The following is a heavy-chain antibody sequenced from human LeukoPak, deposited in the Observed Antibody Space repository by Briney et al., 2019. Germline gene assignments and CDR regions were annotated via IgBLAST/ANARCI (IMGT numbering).Heavy chain of an antibody. V-gene: IGHV3-30*04. Sequence: GGSLRLSCAASGFTFSIYAMHWVRQAPGKGLEWVAVISYDGSNKYYADSVKGRFTISRDNSKNTLYLQMNSLRAEDTAVYYCARDGGVDTAMVPDNSDYWGQGTLVTVSS. J-gene: IGHJ4*02. D-gene: IGHD5-18*01. CDR2: ISYDGSNK. CDR1: GFTFSIYA. CDR3: ARDGGVDTAMVPDNSDY.